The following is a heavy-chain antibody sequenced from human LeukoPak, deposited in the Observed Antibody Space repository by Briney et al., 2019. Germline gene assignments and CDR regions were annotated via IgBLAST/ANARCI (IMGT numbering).Heavy chain of an antibody. D-gene: IGHD1-1*01. J-gene: IGHJ4*02. V-gene: IGHV3-7*03. Sequence: GGSLRLSCAASGFTFGSSWMIWVRQAPGEGLEWVANINHRGSDQRYVDSVKGRFTISRDNSKNTLYLQMNSLRAEDTAVYYCAKDPVQLERPLYFDYWGQGTLVTVSS. CDR3: AKDPVQLERPLYFDY. CDR1: GFTFGSSW. CDR2: INHRGSDQ.